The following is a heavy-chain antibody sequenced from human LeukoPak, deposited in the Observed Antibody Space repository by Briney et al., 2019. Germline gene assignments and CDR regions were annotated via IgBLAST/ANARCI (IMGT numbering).Heavy chain of an antibody. CDR3: AKGPRASGWTYFDY. V-gene: IGHV3-23*01. CDR1: GFTFSSYA. CDR2: ISGSGGST. J-gene: IGHJ4*02. Sequence: GSLRLSCAASGFTFSSYAMSWVRQAPGKGLEWVSVISGSGGSTYSAESVKGRFTISRDNSKNTLYLQMNSLRVEDTAVYYCAKGPRASGWTYFDYWGQGTLVTVSP. D-gene: IGHD6-19*01.